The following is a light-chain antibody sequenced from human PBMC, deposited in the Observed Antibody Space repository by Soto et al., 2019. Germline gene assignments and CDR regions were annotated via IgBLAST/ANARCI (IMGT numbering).Light chain of an antibody. CDR1: QSVTKNY. V-gene: IGKV3-20*01. J-gene: IGKJ2*01. Sequence: EIVLTQSLGTLSLPPGDRATLSCRASQSVTKNYVAWFQQKPGQAPRLLIYGASSRATGIPDRFSGSGSGTDFTLTISRLEPEDFAVYYCQQYGSLYTFGQGTKLEI. CDR2: GAS. CDR3: QQYGSLYT.